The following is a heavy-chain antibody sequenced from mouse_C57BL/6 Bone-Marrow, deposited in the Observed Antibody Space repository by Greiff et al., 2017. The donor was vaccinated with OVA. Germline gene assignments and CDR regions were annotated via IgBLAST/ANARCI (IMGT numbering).Heavy chain of an antibody. Sequence: VQLQQSGAELVRPGASVTLSCKASGYTFTDYEMHWVKQTPVHGLEWIGAIDPETGGTAYNQKFKGKAILTADQSSSTAYMERRSLTSEDSAVYYCTRETTVVEYYFDYWGQGTTLTVSA. CDR2: IDPETGGT. CDR1: GYTFTDYE. D-gene: IGHD1-1*01. CDR3: TRETTVVEYYFDY. V-gene: IGHV1-15*01. J-gene: IGHJ2*01.